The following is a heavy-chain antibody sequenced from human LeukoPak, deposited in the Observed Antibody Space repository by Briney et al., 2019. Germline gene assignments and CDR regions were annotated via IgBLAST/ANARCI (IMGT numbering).Heavy chain of an antibody. CDR2: IYYSGST. Sequence: SETLSLTCTVSGGSISSSSYYWGWIRQPPGKGLEWIGSIYYSGSTYYNPSLKSRVTISVDTSKNQFSLKLSSVTAADTAVYYCAYGSGSTDAFDIWGQGTMVTVSS. D-gene: IGHD3-10*01. J-gene: IGHJ3*02. CDR1: GGSISSSSYY. CDR3: AYGSGSTDAFDI. V-gene: IGHV4-39*07.